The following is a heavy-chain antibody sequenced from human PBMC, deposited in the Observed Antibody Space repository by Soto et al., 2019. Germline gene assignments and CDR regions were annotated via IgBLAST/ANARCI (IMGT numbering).Heavy chain of an antibody. Sequence: GGSLRLSCAASGFTFSSYAMCWVRQAPGKGLEWGSAISGSSGSTYYADSVKGRFTISRDNAKNSLYLQMNSLRDEDTAVYYCARAPYYYDSSGYGYWYFDLWGRGTLVTVSS. D-gene: IGHD3-22*01. V-gene: IGHV3-23*01. J-gene: IGHJ2*01. CDR1: GFTFSSYA. CDR3: ARAPYYYDSSGYGYWYFDL. CDR2: ISGSSGST.